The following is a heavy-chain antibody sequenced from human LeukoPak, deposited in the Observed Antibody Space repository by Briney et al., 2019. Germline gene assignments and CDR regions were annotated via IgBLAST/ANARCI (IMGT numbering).Heavy chain of an antibody. CDR3: ARGPWGYPYYFDF. CDR1: GFTFSSYG. J-gene: IGHJ4*02. D-gene: IGHD7-27*01. V-gene: IGHV3-48*01. Sequence: GGSLRLSCAASGFTFSSYGMTWVRQAPGKGLEWVSYISSSSSTIYYADSVKGRFTISRDNAKNSLYLQLNSLRAEDTAVYYCARGPWGYPYYFDFWGQGALVTVSS. CDR2: ISSSSSTI.